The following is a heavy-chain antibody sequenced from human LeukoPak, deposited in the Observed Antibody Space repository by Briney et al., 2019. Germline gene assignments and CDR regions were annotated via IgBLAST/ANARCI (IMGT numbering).Heavy chain of an antibody. D-gene: IGHD1-26*01. Sequence: GGSLRLSCAASGFTFSRYWMHWVRQTPRKGLVWVSRINPDGRSTTYADSVKGRFTVSRDIAKNTLYLQVNSLRAEDTAVYYCTGDHGVGATDIDYWGQGTLVTVSS. CDR3: TGDHGVGATDIDY. J-gene: IGHJ4*02. CDR2: INPDGRST. V-gene: IGHV3-74*01. CDR1: GFTFSRYW.